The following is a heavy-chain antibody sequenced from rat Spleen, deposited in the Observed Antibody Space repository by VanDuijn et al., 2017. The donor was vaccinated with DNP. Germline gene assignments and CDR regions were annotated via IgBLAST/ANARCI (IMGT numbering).Heavy chain of an antibody. CDR1: GFTFSSYW. CDR3: ARLNYYDGYYHDY. Sequence: EVQLVETGGGLVQPGRSLKLSCVASGFTFSSYWMYWIRQAPGKGLEWVASISPSGGSTYYRDSVKGRFTISRDNAKSTLYLQMDSLRSEDTATYYCARLNYYDGYYHDYWGQGVMVTVSS. CDR2: ISPSGGST. J-gene: IGHJ2*01. D-gene: IGHD1-12*03. V-gene: IGHV5-58*01.